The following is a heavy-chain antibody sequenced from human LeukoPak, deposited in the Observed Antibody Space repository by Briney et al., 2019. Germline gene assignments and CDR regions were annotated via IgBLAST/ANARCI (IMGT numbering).Heavy chain of an antibody. CDR3: ARDCGGDCYPDDAFDI. Sequence: PGGSLRLSCAASGFTFSSYSMSWVRQAPGKGLEWVSYISSSSSTIYYADSVKGRFTISRDNAKNSLYLQMNSLRAEDTAVYYCARDCGGDCYPDDAFDIWGQGTMVTVSS. J-gene: IGHJ3*02. CDR2: ISSSSSTI. CDR1: GFTFSSYS. V-gene: IGHV3-48*01. D-gene: IGHD2-21*01.